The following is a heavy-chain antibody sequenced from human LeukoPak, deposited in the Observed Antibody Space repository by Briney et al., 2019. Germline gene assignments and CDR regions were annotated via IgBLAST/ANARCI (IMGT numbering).Heavy chain of an antibody. CDR2: ISGSGGSA. J-gene: IGHJ4*02. V-gene: IGHV3-23*01. CDR1: GFTFSSYA. CDR3: ARDPPFIIGTTFFDY. Sequence: GGSLRLSCAASGFTFSSYAMSWVRQAPGKGLRWVSGISGSGGSAYYADSVKGRFTISRDNAKNSLYLQMNSLRAEDTAVYYCARDPPFIIGTTFFDYWGQGTLVTVSS. D-gene: IGHD1-20*01.